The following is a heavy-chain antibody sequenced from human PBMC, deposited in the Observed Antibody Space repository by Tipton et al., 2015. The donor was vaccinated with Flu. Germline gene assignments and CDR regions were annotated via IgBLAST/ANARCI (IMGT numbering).Heavy chain of an antibody. Sequence: LRLSCAASGFTFNNAWMSWVRQAPGKGLEWIGSISHGGGTYTNPSLKGRVVLSVDASMSKNEFSLTMTSVTASDTAVYYCARGPRGDTAMVSLGYWGPGILVTVSS. CDR3: ARGPRGDTAMVSLGY. CDR1: GFTFNNAW. D-gene: IGHD5-18*01. V-gene: IGHV4-38-2*01. J-gene: IGHJ4*01. CDR2: ISHGGGT.